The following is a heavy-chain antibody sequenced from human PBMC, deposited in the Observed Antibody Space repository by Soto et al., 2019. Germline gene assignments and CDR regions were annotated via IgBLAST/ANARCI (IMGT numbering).Heavy chain of an antibody. J-gene: IGHJ5*01. CDR3: ARAPKGASNRYMYYFDS. Sequence: KPSETLSLTCTVSVASASSSSYYWNWIRQPPGRGLEWIASIYYSGSTNYNPSLKSRVTISLDTSKNQFSLNLSSLTAADTALYYCARAPKGASNRYMYYFDSWGQGTLVTVSS. V-gene: IGHV4-61*01. CDR2: IYYSGST. D-gene: IGHD2-8*01. CDR1: VASASSSSYY.